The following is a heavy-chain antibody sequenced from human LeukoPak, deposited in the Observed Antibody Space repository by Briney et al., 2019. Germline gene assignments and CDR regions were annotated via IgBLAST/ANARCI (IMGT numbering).Heavy chain of an antibody. Sequence: GGSLRLSCAASGFTFSDYGMHWVRQAPGKGLEWVSAISGSGGSTYYADSVKGRFTISRDNSKNTLYLQMNSLRAEDTAVYHCAKSADPGVYYFDYWGQGTLVTVSS. D-gene: IGHD7-27*01. J-gene: IGHJ4*02. V-gene: IGHV3-23*01. CDR2: ISGSGGST. CDR1: GFTFSDYG. CDR3: AKSADPGVYYFDY.